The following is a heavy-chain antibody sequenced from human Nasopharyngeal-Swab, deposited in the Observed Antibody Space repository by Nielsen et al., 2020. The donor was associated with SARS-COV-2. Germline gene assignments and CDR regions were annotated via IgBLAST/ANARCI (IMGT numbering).Heavy chain of an antibody. V-gene: IGHV3-23*01. CDR3: TRGLTGHIVQWNPSPY. D-gene: IGHD3-16*02. Sequence: GGSLRLSCAASGFTFSTYAMYWVRQPPAKGLEWVSIISGSGGSTYYADSVKGRFSISRDTSKNTVYLQMNTLRADDTALYFCTRGLTGHIVQWNPSPYWGQGTLVTVSS. CDR1: GFTFSTYA. CDR2: ISGSGGST. J-gene: IGHJ4*02.